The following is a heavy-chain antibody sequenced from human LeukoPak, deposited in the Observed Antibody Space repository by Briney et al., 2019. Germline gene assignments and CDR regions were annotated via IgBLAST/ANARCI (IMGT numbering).Heavy chain of an antibody. CDR1: GGSISSYY. D-gene: IGHD3-3*01. CDR3: ARIRGGFLEWPNWFDP. CDR2: IYTSGST. V-gene: IGHV4-4*07. J-gene: IGHJ5*02. Sequence: SETLSLTCTVSGGSISSYYWSWIRQPAGKGLEWIGRIYTSGSTNYNPSLKSRVTMSVDTSKKQFSLKLSSVTAADTAVYYCARIRGGFLEWPNWFDPWGQGTLVTVSS.